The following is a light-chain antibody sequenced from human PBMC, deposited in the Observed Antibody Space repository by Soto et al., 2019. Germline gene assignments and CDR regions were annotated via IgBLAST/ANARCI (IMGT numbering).Light chain of an antibody. Sequence: EIVLTQSPATLSLSPGERATLSCRASQSVGSYLAWYQQKPGQAPRLLIYDASNRATGIPARFSGSGSGTHFTLTITSLEPEDFAVYYCQQRSNWPRITFGPGTKVDIK. V-gene: IGKV3-11*01. CDR3: QQRSNWPRIT. CDR2: DAS. J-gene: IGKJ3*01. CDR1: QSVGSY.